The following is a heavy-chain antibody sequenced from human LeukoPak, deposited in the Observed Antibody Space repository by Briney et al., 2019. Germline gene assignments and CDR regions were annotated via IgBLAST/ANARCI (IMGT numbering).Heavy chain of an antibody. Sequence: GGSLRLSCAASGFTFSSNWMSWVRQAPGKGLEWVANIKQDGSEKYYVDSVKGRFTISRDNAKNSLYLQMNSLRAEDTAVYYCARDDCSSISCYHNWFDPWGQGTLVTVSS. V-gene: IGHV3-7*01. CDR1: GFTFSSNW. CDR3: ARDDCSSISCYHNWFDP. D-gene: IGHD2-2*01. J-gene: IGHJ5*02. CDR2: IKQDGSEK.